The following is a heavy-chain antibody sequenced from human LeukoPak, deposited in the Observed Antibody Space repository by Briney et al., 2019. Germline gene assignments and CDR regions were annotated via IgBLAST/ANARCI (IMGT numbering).Heavy chain of an antibody. CDR2: IKSETDAEGETP. Sequence: PGGSLRLSCAASGFIFTKAWMSWVRQAPGKGLEWVGRIKSETDAEGETPTYAAPVKGRFTISRDDSKNTLYLQMNNLRTDDTAMYYCTKGDCSGGTCLLPHDFWGQGTLVTVSS. J-gene: IGHJ4*02. CDR3: TKGDCSGGTCLLPHDF. CDR1: GFIFTKAW. D-gene: IGHD2-15*01. V-gene: IGHV3-15*01.